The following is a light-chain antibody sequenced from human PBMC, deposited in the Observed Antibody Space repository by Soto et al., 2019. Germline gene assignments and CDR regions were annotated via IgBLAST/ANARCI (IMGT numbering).Light chain of an antibody. Sequence: EIVLTQSPDTLSLSPGERATLSCRASQSVSSNNLAWYQHKPGQPPRLLIYVASRRATGIPDRFSGSGSGSEXTLTITRLEPEDFAVYYCQQHGSGPWTFGQGTKVEIK. J-gene: IGKJ1*01. CDR3: QQHGSGPWT. CDR2: VAS. V-gene: IGKV3-20*01. CDR1: QSVSSNN.